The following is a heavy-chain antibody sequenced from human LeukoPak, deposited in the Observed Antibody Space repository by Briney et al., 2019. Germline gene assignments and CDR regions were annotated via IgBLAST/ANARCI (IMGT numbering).Heavy chain of an antibody. V-gene: IGHV4-34*01. J-gene: IGHJ4*02. CDR2: INHSGST. Sequence: SETLSLTCAVYGGSFSGYYWSWIRQPPGKGLEWIGEINHSGSTNYNPSLKSRVTISVDTSKNQFSLKLSSVTAADTAVYYCASESVAEALPDYWGQGTLVTVSS. D-gene: IGHD6-19*01. CDR3: ASESVAEALPDY. CDR1: GGSFSGYY.